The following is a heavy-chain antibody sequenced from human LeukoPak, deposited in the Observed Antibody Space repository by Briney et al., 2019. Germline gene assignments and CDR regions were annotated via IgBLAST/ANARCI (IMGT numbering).Heavy chain of an antibody. CDR3: ARVGYDFWSGYDNWFDP. D-gene: IGHD3-3*01. J-gene: IGHJ5*02. V-gene: IGHV3-74*01. CDR2: IKTDGSSA. Sequence: GGSLRLSCAASGFSFSSYWMHWVRQAPGKGLVWVSRIKTDGSSATYADSVKGRFTISRDNSKNTLYLQMNSLRAEDTAVYYCARVGYDFWSGYDNWFDPWGQGTLVTVSS. CDR1: GFSFSSYW.